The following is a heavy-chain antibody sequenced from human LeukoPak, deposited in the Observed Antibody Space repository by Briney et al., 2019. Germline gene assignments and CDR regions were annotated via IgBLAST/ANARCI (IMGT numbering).Heavy chain of an antibody. CDR2: IYHSGST. CDR3: ARMTHGYDYVWGSYRYHYFDY. Sequence: SETLSLTCAVSGSSISSGGYSWSWIRQPPGKGLEWIGYIYHSGSTYYNPSLKSRVTISVDRSKNQFSLKLSSVTAADTAVYYCARMTHGYDYVWGSYRYHYFDYWGQGTLVTVSS. D-gene: IGHD3-16*02. V-gene: IGHV4-30-2*01. CDR1: GSSISSGGYS. J-gene: IGHJ4*02.